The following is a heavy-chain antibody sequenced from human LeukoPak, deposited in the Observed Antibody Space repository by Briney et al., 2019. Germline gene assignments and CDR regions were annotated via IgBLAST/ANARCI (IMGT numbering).Heavy chain of an antibody. CDR3: AKDRVRVVTAFDI. CDR1: GFTFSSYA. J-gene: IGHJ3*02. D-gene: IGHD4-23*01. CDR2: ISGSGGST. V-gene: IGHV3-23*01. Sequence: GGSLRLSCAASGFTFSSYAMSWVRQAPGKRLEWVSAISGSGGSTYYADSVKGRFTISRDNSKNTLYLQMNSLRAEDTAVYYCAKDRVRVVTAFDIWGQGTMVTVSS.